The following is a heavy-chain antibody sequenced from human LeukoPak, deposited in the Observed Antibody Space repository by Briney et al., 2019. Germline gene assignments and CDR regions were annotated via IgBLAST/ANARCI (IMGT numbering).Heavy chain of an antibody. CDR3: ARLLGYCSGGSCQHLDY. J-gene: IGHJ4*02. D-gene: IGHD2-15*01. CDR2: IYPGDSDT. V-gene: IGHV5-51*03. Sequence: GESLKISCKGSGYSFTSYWIGWVCQMPGKCLERMGIIYPGDSDTRYSPSFQGQVTISADKSISTAYLQWSSLKASDTAMYYCARLLGYCSGGSCQHLDYWGQGTLVTVSS. CDR1: GYSFTSYW.